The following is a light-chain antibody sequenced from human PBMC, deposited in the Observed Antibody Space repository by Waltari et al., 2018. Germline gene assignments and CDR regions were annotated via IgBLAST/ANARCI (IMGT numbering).Light chain of an antibody. CDR1: QSISNY. Sequence: DIQMPQSPSTLSAFVGVTITITCRASQSISNYLAWYQQKPGKAPKLLIYKASSSGSGVPSRFRGSGSGTEFTLTISSLQPDDFATYYCQQYNTYSSFGQGTKLEIK. CDR3: QQYNTYSS. CDR2: KAS. V-gene: IGKV1-5*03. J-gene: IGKJ2*03.